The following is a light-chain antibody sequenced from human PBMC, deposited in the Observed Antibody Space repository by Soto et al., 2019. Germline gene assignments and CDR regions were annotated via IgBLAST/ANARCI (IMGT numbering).Light chain of an antibody. CDR3: HHYGVSPT. Sequence: EIVLTQSPGTLSLSPGERATLSCRSSQTVTNSYLAWYQQQPGQAPRLLIYDVSSRATGIPDRFSGSGSGTDFTLAISRLESADFAVYYCHHYGVSPTFGQGTKVEIK. CDR1: QTVTNSY. J-gene: IGKJ1*01. V-gene: IGKV3-20*01. CDR2: DVS.